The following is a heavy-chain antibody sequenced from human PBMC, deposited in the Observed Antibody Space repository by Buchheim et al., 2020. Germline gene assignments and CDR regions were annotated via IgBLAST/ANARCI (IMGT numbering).Heavy chain of an antibody. CDR2: INHSGST. CDR1: GGSFSGYY. Sequence: QVQLQQWGAGLLKPSETLSLTCAVYGGSFSGYYWSWIRQPPGKGLEWIGEINHSGSTNYNPSLKSRVTISVDTSKNQFSLKLSSVTAADTAVYYCASLGGYSTGYYYCYGMDVWGQGTT. J-gene: IGHJ6*02. V-gene: IGHV4-34*01. D-gene: IGHD4-17*01. CDR3: ASLGGYSTGYYYCYGMDV.